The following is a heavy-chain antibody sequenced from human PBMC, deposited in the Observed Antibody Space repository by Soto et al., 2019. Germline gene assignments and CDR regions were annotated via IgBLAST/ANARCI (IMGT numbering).Heavy chain of an antibody. CDR1: GFTFSDYY. CDR2: ISSSGSTI. J-gene: IGHJ4*02. V-gene: IGHV3-11*01. D-gene: IGHD6-6*01. CDR3: ARSGEPYSSSSPFDY. Sequence: PGGSLRLSCAASGFTFSDYYMSWIRQAPGKGLEWVSYISSSGSTIYYADSVKGRFTISRDNAKNSLYLQMNSLRAEDTAVYYCARSGEPYSSSSPFDYWGQGTLVTVSS.